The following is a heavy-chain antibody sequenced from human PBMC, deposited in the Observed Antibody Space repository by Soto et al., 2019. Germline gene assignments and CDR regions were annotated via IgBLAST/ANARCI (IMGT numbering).Heavy chain of an antibody. CDR2: ISAYSGKT. CDR3: ARGPYSGDRQF. D-gene: IGHD3-10*01. Sequence: QVQLVQSGGEVKKPGASVKVSCKTSGYTFTTYGISWVRQAPGQGLEWVGWISAYSGKTHYAQKFPGKVTMTTDTSTNTAYLELRSLRSDDTAVYYFARGPYSGDRQFWGQGNLVSVSS. J-gene: IGHJ4*02. CDR1: GYTFTTYG. V-gene: IGHV1-18*01.